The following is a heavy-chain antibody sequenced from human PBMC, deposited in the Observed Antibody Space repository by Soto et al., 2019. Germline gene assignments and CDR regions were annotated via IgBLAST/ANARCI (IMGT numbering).Heavy chain of an antibody. CDR2: ISYDGSNN. V-gene: IGHV3-30*18. Sequence: QVQLVESGGGVVQPGRSLRLSCAASGFTFSSYGMHWVRQAPGKGLEWVAVISYDGSNNYYADSVKGRFTISRDNSKNTLYLQMHSLRAEDTAVYYCAKDESPVKGLNTLLEYWGQGTLVTVSS. D-gene: IGHD4-4*01. CDR1: GFTFSSYG. J-gene: IGHJ4*02. CDR3: AKDESPVKGLNTLLEY.